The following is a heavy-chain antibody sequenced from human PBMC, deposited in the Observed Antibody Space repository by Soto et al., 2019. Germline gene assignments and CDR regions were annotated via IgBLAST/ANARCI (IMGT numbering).Heavy chain of an antibody. D-gene: IGHD3-10*01. J-gene: IGHJ4*02. CDR2: ISGSGGST. CDR3: AKDRSGAMVWGPFVY. V-gene: IGHV3-23*01. CDR1: GFTSSSYA. Sequence: EVQLLESGGGLVQPGGSLRLSCAASGFTSSSYAMSWVRQAPGKGLEWVSAISGSGGSTYYADSVKGRFTISRDNSKNTLYLQMNSLRAEDTAVYYCAKDRSGAMVWGPFVYWGQGTLVTVSS.